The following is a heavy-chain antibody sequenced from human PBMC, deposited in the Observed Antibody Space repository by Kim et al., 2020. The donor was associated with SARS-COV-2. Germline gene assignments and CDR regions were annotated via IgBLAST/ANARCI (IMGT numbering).Heavy chain of an antibody. Sequence: ASVKVSCKASGYTFTSYAMNWVRQAPGQGLEWMGWINTNTGNPTYAQGFTGRFVFSLDTSVSTAYLQISSLKAEDTAVYYCARDLIYQPLESNSITMVRGEEYGMDVWGQGTTVTVSS. CDR3: ARDLIYQPLESNSITMVRGEEYGMDV. CDR1: GYTFTSYA. D-gene: IGHD3-10*01. V-gene: IGHV7-4-1*02. J-gene: IGHJ6*02. CDR2: INTNTGNP.